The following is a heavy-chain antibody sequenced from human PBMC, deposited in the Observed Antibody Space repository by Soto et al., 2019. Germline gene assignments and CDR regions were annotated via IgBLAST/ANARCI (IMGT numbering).Heavy chain of an antibody. Sequence: RASVKVSCKASGYTFTSYDINWVRQATGQGLEWMGWMNPNSGNTGYAQKFQGRVTMTRNTSISTAYMELSSLRSEDTAVYYCARGGEGSSSDYYYYYMDVWGKGTTVTVSS. CDR2: MNPNSGNT. CDR1: GYTFTSYD. V-gene: IGHV1-8*01. CDR3: ARGGEGSSSDYYYYYMDV. J-gene: IGHJ6*03. D-gene: IGHD6-6*01.